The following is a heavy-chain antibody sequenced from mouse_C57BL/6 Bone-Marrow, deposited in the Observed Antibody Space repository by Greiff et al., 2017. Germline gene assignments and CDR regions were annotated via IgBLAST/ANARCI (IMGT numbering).Heavy chain of an antibody. J-gene: IGHJ2*01. Sequence: VQLQQSGTVLARPGASVKMSCKTSGYTFTSYWMHWVKQRPGQGLEWIGAIYPGNSDTSYNQKFKGKAKLTAVTSASTAYMELSSLTNEDSAVYYCTRLIYDGYYDFDYWGQGTTLTVSS. CDR2: IYPGNSDT. CDR1: GYTFTSYW. V-gene: IGHV1-5*01. CDR3: TRLIYDGYYDFDY. D-gene: IGHD2-3*01.